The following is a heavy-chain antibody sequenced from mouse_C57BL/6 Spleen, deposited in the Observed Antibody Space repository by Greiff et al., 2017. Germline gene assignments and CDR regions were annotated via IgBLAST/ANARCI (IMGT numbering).Heavy chain of an antibody. CDR3: ARSYDYPFGD. D-gene: IGHD2-4*01. CDR2: ISSGSSTI. Sequence: EVMLVESGGGLVKPGGSLKLSCAASGFTFSDYGMHWVRQAPEKGLEWVAYISSGSSTIYYADTVKGRFTISRDNAKNTLFLQMTRLKSEDTAMYYCARSYDYPFGDWGKGTTLTVSS. CDR1: GFTFSDYG. V-gene: IGHV5-17*01. J-gene: IGHJ2*01.